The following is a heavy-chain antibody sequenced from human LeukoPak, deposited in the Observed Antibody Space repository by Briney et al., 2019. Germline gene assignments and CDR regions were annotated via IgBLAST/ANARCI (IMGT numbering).Heavy chain of an antibody. Sequence: GGSLRLSCAASGFTFSSYWMHWVRQAPGKGLVWVSRINSDGSSTSYADSVKGRFTISRDNAKNTLYLQMNSLRAEDTAVYYCAREFSGAYYYYMDVWGKGTTVTVSS. CDR3: AREFSGAYYYYMDV. CDR1: GFTFSSYW. V-gene: IGHV3-74*01. D-gene: IGHD1-26*01. J-gene: IGHJ6*03. CDR2: INSDGSST.